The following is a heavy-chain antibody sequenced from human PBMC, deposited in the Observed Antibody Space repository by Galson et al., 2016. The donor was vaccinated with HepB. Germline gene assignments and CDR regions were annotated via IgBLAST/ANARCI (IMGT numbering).Heavy chain of an antibody. CDR3: ARSDYGSGLYYFDY. V-gene: IGHV2-5*02. J-gene: IGHJ4*02. CDR2: IYWDDDK. D-gene: IGHD3-10*01. Sequence: FSLSTSAVGVGWIRQPPEKAPEWLALIYWDDDKRYSPSLKSRLTITKDTSKNQVVLTMTNMDPVDTATYYCARSDYGSGLYYFDYWGQGTLVTVSS. CDR1: FSLSTSAVG.